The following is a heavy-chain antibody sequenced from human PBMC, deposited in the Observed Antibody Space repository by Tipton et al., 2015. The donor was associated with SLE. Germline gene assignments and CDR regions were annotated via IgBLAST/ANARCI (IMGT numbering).Heavy chain of an antibody. V-gene: IGHV3-11*06. CDR1: GFTFSDYY. CDR3: ARESLGPAAGTGGVFQH. Sequence: SLRLSCAASGFTFSDYYMSWIRQAPGKGLEWVSHISSGSSYTNYADSVKGRFTISRDNAKNSLSLQMNSLRAEDTAVYSCARESLGPAAGTGGVFQHWGQGTLVTVSS. J-gene: IGHJ1*01. D-gene: IGHD6-13*01. CDR2: ISSGSSYT.